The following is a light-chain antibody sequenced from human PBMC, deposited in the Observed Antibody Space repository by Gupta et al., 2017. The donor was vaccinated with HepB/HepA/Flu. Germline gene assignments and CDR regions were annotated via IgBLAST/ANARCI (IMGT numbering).Light chain of an antibody. CDR2: DVS. V-gene: IGLV2-11*01. CDR3: CSYTGSYTVV. J-gene: IGLJ3*02. Sequence: QSALTHPRSVSGSPGQSVTISCTGTSSDVGGYNYVPWYQQHPGKAPKLMIYDVSKRPSGVPDRFSGSKSGNTASLTISGLQAEDEADYYCCSYTGSYTVVFGGGTKLTVL. CDR1: SSDVGGYNY.